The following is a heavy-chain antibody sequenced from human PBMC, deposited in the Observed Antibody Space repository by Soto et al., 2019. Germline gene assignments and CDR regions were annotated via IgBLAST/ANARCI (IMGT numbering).Heavy chain of an antibody. CDR1: GGSMSSHY. D-gene: IGHD3-16*01. CDR3: ARAAPDDYVGF. J-gene: IGHJ4*01. Sequence: SETLSLTCTVSGGSMSSHYWTWLRQPPGKGLEWIGYISYSGSSYYNPSLKSRVTISADTSRNQFSLRLTSVIAADTAVYFCARAAPDDYVGFWGHGTPVNV. CDR2: ISYSGSS. V-gene: IGHV4-59*11.